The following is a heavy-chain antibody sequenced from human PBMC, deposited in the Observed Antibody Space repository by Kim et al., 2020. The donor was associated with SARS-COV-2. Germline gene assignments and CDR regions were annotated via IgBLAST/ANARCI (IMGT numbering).Heavy chain of an antibody. D-gene: IGHD3-16*01. CDR3: ARDLIGHNWFDP. Sequence: YSQEFQGRVTITRDTSASTAYMELSSLRSEDTAVYYCARDLIGHNWFDPWGQGTLVTVSS. V-gene: IGHV1-3*01. J-gene: IGHJ5*02.